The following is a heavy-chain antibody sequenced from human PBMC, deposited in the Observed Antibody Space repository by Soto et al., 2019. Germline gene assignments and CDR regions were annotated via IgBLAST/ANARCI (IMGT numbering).Heavy chain of an antibody. Sequence: SETLSLTCTVSGGYISSYYWSWIRQPPGKGLEWIGYIYYSGSTYYNPSLKSRVTISVDTSKNQFSLKLSSVTAADTAVYYCARFSADIVVVPAHTDYWGQGTLVTVSS. D-gene: IGHD2-2*01. J-gene: IGHJ4*02. V-gene: IGHV4-59*12. CDR1: GGYISSYY. CDR3: ARFSADIVVVPAHTDY. CDR2: IYYSGST.